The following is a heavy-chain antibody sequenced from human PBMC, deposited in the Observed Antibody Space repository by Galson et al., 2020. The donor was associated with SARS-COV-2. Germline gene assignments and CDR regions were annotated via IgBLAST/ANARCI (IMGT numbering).Heavy chain of an antibody. V-gene: IGHV6-1*01. CDR1: GDSVSSNSAA. CDR2: TYYRSKWYN. Sequence: SQTLSLTCAISGDSVSSNSAAWTWIRQSPSRGLEWLGRTYYRSKWYNDYAVSVKSRISVNPDTSKNQFSLQLSSVTPEDTAVYYCTRGIKIPRGLAFFDYCVPGNLVIVSS. CDR3: TRGIKIPRGLAFFDY. J-gene: IGHJ4*02. D-gene: IGHD3-9*01.